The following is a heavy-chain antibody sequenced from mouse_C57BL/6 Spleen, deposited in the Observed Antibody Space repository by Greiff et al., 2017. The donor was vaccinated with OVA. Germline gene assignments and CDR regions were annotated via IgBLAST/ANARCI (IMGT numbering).Heavy chain of an antibody. V-gene: IGHV5-4*03. CDR2: ISDGGSYT. D-gene: IGHD2-4*01. J-gene: IGHJ3*01. CDR3: ARGDYDSFAY. CDR1: GFTFSSYA. Sequence: EVNVVESGGGLVKPGGSLKLSCAASGFTFSSYAMSWVRQTPEKRLEWVATISDGGSYTYYPDNVKGRFTISRDNAKNHLYLQMSHLKSEDTAMYYCARGDYDSFAYWGQGTLVTVSA.